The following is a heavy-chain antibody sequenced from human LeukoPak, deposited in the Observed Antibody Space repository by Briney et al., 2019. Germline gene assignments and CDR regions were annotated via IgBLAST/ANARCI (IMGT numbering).Heavy chain of an antibody. V-gene: IGHV4-61*01. CDR2: IYYSGST. Sequence: PSETLSLTCTVSGYSISSGYYWGWIRQPPGKGLEWIGYIYYSGSTNYNPSLKSRVTISVDTSKNQFSLKLSSVTAADTAVYYCARVLGYYGSGSPKGYWFDPWGQGTLVTVSS. CDR1: GYSISSGYY. CDR3: ARVLGYYGSGSPKGYWFDP. J-gene: IGHJ5*02. D-gene: IGHD3-10*01.